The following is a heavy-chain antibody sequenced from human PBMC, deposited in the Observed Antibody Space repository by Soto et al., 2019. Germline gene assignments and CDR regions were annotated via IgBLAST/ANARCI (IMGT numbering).Heavy chain of an antibody. J-gene: IGHJ4*02. CDR3: AKVEHTSRWLSLLLKGNFDY. D-gene: IGHD6-19*01. V-gene: IGHV3-23*01. CDR1: GFTFSSYA. CDR2: ISGSGGST. Sequence: GGSLRLSCAASGFTFSSYAMSWVRQAPGKGLEWVSAISGSGGSTYYADSVKGRFTISRDNSKNTLYLQMNSLRAEDTAVYYCAKVEHTSRWLSLLLKGNFDYWGQGTLVTVYS.